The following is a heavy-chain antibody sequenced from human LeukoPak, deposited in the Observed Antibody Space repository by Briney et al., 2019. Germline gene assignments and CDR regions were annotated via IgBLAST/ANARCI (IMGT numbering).Heavy chain of an antibody. CDR1: GGSISSYY. CDR3: ARSTYYYDSSGYYSEYFQH. J-gene: IGHJ1*01. CDR2: IYYSGST. D-gene: IGHD3-22*01. Sequence: SETLSLTCAVSGGSISSYYWGWIRQPPGKGLEWIGDIYYSGSTNYNPPLKSRVTISVDTSKNQFSLKLSAVTAADTAVYYCARSTYYYDSSGYYSEYFQHGGQGTLVTVSS. V-gene: IGHV4-59*01.